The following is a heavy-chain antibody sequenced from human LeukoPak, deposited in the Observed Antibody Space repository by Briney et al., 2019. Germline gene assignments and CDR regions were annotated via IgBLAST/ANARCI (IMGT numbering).Heavy chain of an antibody. V-gene: IGHV3-73*01. Sequence: GGSLRLSCAASGFTFSASAIHWVRQASGEGLEWVGRIRSKADDFATAYAASVKGRFLISRDDSKNAGYLQMNSLKTDDTAVYYCTKFYYDVLTGYRGMDVWGQGTTVTVSS. CDR2: IRSKADDFAT. CDR1: GFTFSASA. J-gene: IGHJ6*02. CDR3: TKFYYDVLTGYRGMDV. D-gene: IGHD3-9*01.